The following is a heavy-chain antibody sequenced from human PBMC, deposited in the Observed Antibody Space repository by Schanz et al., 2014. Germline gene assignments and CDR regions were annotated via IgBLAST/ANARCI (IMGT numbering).Heavy chain of an antibody. CDR1: GFTFSDSW. CDR2: TSNDGSFT. D-gene: IGHD4-17*01. V-gene: IGHV3-74*01. CDR3: VRDTDYHFDY. Sequence: EVQLVESGGGLVQPGGSLRLSCAASGFTFSDSWMHWVRQAPGKGLVWVSRTSNDGSFTTFADSVKGRFTISRENAKNTLYLQMNSLRAEDTAVYYCVRDTDYHFDYWGQGTLVTVSS. J-gene: IGHJ4*02.